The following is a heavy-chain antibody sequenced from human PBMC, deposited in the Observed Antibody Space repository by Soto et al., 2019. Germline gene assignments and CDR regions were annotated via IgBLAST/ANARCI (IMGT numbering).Heavy chain of an antibody. J-gene: IGHJ4*02. V-gene: IGHV3-7*01. D-gene: IGHD6-19*01. CDR2: IKQDGSEN. Sequence: EVQLVESGGGLVQPGGSLRLSCAASGFTFSNYWMSWVRQAPGKGLEWVANIKQDGSENYYVDSVKGRFTTSRDNTKNSFDLQMNSLRAEDTAVYYCARDHINGWKVDYWGRGTVVTVSS. CDR3: ARDHINGWKVDY. CDR1: GFTFSNYW.